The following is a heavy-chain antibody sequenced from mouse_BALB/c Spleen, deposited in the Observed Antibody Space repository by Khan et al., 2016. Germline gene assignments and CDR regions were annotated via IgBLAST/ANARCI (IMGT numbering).Heavy chain of an antibody. D-gene: IGHD1-1*01. CDR1: GDSITSGY. CDR2: ISYSGGT. Sequence: EVQLQESGPSLVKPSQTLSLTCSVTGDSITSGYWNWIRKFPGNKLEYMGYISYSGGTYYNPSLKSRFSISRATSKNQYYLQLSSVTSEDTATYYCARYGYYDNSGGYYWYFDVWGAGTTVTVSS. V-gene: IGHV3-8*02. J-gene: IGHJ1*01. CDR3: ARYGYYDNSGGYYWYFDV.